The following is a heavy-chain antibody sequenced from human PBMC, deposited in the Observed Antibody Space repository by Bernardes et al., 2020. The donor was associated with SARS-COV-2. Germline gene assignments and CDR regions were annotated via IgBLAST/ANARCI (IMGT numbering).Heavy chain of an antibody. D-gene: IGHD1-1*01. V-gene: IGHV4-59*01. J-gene: IGHJ3*01. CDR2: ISYSGST. Sequence: SETLSLTCTVSGGSFNTYYWNWIRRSPGKGLEWIGFISYSGSTNYSPSLKSRVTISLDTSKNQFSLKLSSVTAADTAVYFCAGEDGTTGPSYAFDLWGQGTMVTVSS. CDR1: GGSFNTYY. CDR3: AGEDGTTGPSYAFDL.